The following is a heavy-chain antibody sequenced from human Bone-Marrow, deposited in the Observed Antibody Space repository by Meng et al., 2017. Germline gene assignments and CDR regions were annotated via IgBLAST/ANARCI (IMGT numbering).Heavy chain of an antibody. J-gene: IGHJ4*02. V-gene: IGHV3-7*03. CDR2: IKQDGSEK. Sequence: GESLKISCAASGFTFSSYWMSWVRQAPGKGLEWVANIKQDGSEKYYVDSVKGRFTISRDNAKNSLYLQMNSLRAEDTAVYFCARGHWGLDYWGQGTLVTVSS. CDR3: ARGHWGLDY. CDR1: GFTFSSYW. D-gene: IGHD7-27*01.